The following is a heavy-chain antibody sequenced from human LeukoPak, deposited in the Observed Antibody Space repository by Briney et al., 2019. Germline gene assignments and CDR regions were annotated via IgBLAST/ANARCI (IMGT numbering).Heavy chain of an antibody. D-gene: IGHD6-13*01. CDR2: INHSGST. V-gene: IGHV4-34*01. J-gene: IGHJ4*02. CDR1: GGSLSGYY. CDR3: ARGPPSRRSSWNY. Sequence: PSETLSLTCAVYGGSLSGYYWSWIRQPPGKGLEWIGEINHSGSTNYNPSLKSRVTISVDTSKNQFSLKLSSVTAADTAVYYCARGPPSRRSSWNYWGQGTLVTVSS.